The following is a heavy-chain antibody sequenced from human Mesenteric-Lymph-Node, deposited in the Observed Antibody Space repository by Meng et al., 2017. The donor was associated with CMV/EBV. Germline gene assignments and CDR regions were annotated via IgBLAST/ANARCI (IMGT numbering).Heavy chain of an antibody. J-gene: IGHJ4*02. V-gene: IGHV4-4*02. Sequence: VSGAAISSSNGCSWVRQPPGKGLEWIGAIYHSGSTNYHPSLKSRVTISVDKSKNQFSLKLSSVTAADTAVYYCARASSSHGTGVDYWGQGTLVTVSS. D-gene: IGHD6-13*01. CDR3: ARASSSHGTGVDY. CDR2: IYHSGST. CDR1: GAAISSSNG.